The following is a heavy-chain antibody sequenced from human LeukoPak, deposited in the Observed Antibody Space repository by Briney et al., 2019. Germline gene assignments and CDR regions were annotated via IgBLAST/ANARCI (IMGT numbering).Heavy chain of an antibody. Sequence: MASETLSLTCTVSGASVSSGTYFWSWIRQPPGKGLEWVGYISNSGSTNYNPSLKSRVTTSADTSKNQFSLKLSSVTAADTAVYYCARDRHAYSGTDYWGQGTLVTVSA. CDR1: GASVSSGTYF. V-gene: IGHV4-61*01. CDR3: ARDRHAYSGTDY. D-gene: IGHD1-26*01. J-gene: IGHJ4*02. CDR2: ISNSGST.